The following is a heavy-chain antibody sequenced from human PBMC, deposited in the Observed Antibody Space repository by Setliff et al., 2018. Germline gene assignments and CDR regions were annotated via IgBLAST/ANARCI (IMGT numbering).Heavy chain of an antibody. CDR3: AKEIQPRRGPVYDSSGLAFDY. D-gene: IGHD3-22*01. CDR2: IRYGGSKK. V-gene: IGHV3-30*02. J-gene: IGHJ4*01. CDR1: GFAFSTYG. Sequence: PGGSLRLSCAASGFAFSTYGIHWVRHNPGKGLEWVAYIRYGGSKKDYADYVMGRFTISRDDSKNTVSLQMSSLRAEDTAVYYCAKEIQPRRGPVYDSSGLAFDYWGQGTLVTVSS.